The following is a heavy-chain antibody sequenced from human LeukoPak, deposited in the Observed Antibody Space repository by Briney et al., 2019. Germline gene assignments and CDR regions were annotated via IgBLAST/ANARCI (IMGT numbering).Heavy chain of an antibody. V-gene: IGHV3-20*01. Sequence: GGSLRLSCAASGFTFSSYAMSWVRQAPGKGLEWVSRINWNGGSTGSADSVKGRFTISRDNAKNSLYLQMNSLRAEDTALYHCARVPQGWSYDFWSGYSDPKREYYYYMDVWGKGTTVTVSS. CDR2: INWNGGST. D-gene: IGHD3-3*01. CDR1: GFTFSSYA. CDR3: ARVPQGWSYDFWSGYSDPKREYYYYMDV. J-gene: IGHJ6*03.